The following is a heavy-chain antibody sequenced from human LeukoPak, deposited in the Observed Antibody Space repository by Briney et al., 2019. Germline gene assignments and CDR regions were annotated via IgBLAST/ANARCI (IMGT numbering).Heavy chain of an antibody. Sequence: QPGGSLRLSCAASRFIFSNYWMHWVRQAPGKGLVWVSRVNNDGSSTTYADSVKGRFTISRDNAKNTLYLQMNSLRAEDTAVYYCAKGGLRVTDYWGQGTLVTVSS. J-gene: IGHJ4*02. CDR1: RFIFSNYW. CDR2: VNNDGSST. V-gene: IGHV3-74*03. D-gene: IGHD5/OR15-5a*01. CDR3: AKGGLRVTDY.